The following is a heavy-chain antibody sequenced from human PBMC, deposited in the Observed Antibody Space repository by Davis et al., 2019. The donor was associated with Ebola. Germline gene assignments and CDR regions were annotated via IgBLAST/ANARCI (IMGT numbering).Heavy chain of an antibody. D-gene: IGHD2/OR15-2a*01. J-gene: IGHJ4*02. Sequence: GGSLRLSCAASGFTVSSNFISWVRQAPGKGLEWVSVIYSGGSTYYADSVKGRFTISRDNSKNTVYLQMNSLRVEDTAVYFCARSHDGYYFYDYWGQGTLVTVSS. CDR1: GFTVSSNF. CDR2: IYSGGST. V-gene: IGHV3-53*01. CDR3: ARSHDGYYFYDY.